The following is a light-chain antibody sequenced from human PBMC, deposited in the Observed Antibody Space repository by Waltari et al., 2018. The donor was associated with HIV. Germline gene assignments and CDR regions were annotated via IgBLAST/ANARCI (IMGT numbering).Light chain of an antibody. J-gene: IGLJ1*01. CDR2: DVS. CDR1: SSDVGGYNC. V-gene: IGLV2-11*01. Sequence: QSALTQPRSVSGSPGQSVTIPCTGTSSDVGGYNCVHWYQHHPGKAPKLMIYDVSKWPSGVPDRFSGSKSGNTASLTISGLQAEDEADYYCCSYAGTYTYVFGTGTKVTVL. CDR3: CSYAGTYTYV.